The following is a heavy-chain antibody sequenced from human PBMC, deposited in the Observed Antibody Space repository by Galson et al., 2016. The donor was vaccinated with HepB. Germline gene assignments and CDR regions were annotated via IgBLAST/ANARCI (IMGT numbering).Heavy chain of an antibody. J-gene: IGHJ2*01. Sequence: SLRLSCAGSGFTFGDCSVTWFRQAPGKGLEWVGFIRSKAYGGTTEYAASVKGRFTISRDDSKSIAYLQMNSLKTEDTAVYHCTRDPILKTFWYFDLWGQGTLVTVSS. CDR3: TRDPILKTFWYFDL. CDR2: IRSKAYGGTT. V-gene: IGHV3-49*03. CDR1: GFTFGDCS.